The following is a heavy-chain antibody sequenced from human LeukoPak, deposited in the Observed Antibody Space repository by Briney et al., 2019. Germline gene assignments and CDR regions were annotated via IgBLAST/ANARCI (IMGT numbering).Heavy chain of an antibody. J-gene: IGHJ4*02. V-gene: IGHV3-15*01. CDR1: GFTFSNAW. CDR3: TTSTWYYDFWSGYRDY. Sequence: GGSLRLSCAASGFTFSNAWMSWVRQAPGKGLEWVGRIKSKTVGGTTDYAAPVKGRFTISRDDSKNTLYLQMNSLKTEDTAVYYCTTSTWYYDFWSGYRDYWGQGTLVTVSS. CDR2: IKSKTVGGTT. D-gene: IGHD3-3*01.